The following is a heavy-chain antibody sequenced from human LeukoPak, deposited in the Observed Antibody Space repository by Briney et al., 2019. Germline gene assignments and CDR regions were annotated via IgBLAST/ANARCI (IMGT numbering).Heavy chain of an antibody. CDR1: GGSISRYY. CDR3: ARTYGDYVHYFDY. CDR2: IYYSGST. J-gene: IGHJ4*02. Sequence: SETLSLTCTVSGGSISRYYWSWIRQPPGKGLEWIGYIYYSGSTNYNPSLKSRVTIPVDTSKNQFSLKLSSVTAADTAVYYCARTYGDYVHYFDYWGQGTLVTDSS. V-gene: IGHV4-59*01. D-gene: IGHD4-17*01.